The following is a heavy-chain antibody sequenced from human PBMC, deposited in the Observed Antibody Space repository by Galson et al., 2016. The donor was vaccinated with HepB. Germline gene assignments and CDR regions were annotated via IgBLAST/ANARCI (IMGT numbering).Heavy chain of an antibody. Sequence: SLRLSCAASGFTFSSYAMNWVRQPPGKGLEWVSSISGSGGNTYYADSLKGSFTISRDNSKSTLYLQMNSLRAENTAVYYCAKGAYSLPENFQHWGQGTLVTVSS. J-gene: IGHJ1*01. D-gene: IGHD2-15*01. CDR1: GFTFSSYA. CDR3: AKGAYSLPENFQH. CDR2: ISGSGGNT. V-gene: IGHV3-23*01.